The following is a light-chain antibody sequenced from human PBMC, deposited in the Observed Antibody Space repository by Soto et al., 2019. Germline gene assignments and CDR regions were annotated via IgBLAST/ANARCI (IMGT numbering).Light chain of an antibody. J-gene: IGKJ1*01. CDR2: GAS. CDR3: QQYGSSPWT. CDR1: QSVRSNY. Sequence: EIVLTQSPGTRSLSPGERATLSCRASQSVRSNYLAWYRQTPGQAPRLLIYGASNRATGIPDRFSGSGSGTDFTLIISRLEHEDFALYYCQQYGSSPWTFGQGTKVEIK. V-gene: IGKV3-20*01.